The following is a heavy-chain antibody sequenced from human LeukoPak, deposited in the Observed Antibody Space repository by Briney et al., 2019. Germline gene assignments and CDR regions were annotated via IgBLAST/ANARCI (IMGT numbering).Heavy chain of an antibody. CDR1: GGTFSSFA. V-gene: IGHV1-69*04. D-gene: IGHD3-22*01. J-gene: IGHJ4*02. Sequence: ASVKVSCKASGGTFSSFAISWVRQAPGQGLEWMGRIIPIFGIANYAQKFQGRVTITADKSTSTAYMELSSLRSEDAAVYYCARARSYYYDSSGYYPAFDYWGQGTLVTVSS. CDR3: ARARSYYYDSSGYYPAFDY. CDR2: IIPIFGIA.